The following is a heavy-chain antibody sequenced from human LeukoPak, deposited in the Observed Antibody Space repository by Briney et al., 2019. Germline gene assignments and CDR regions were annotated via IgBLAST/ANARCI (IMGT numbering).Heavy chain of an antibody. D-gene: IGHD6-19*01. Sequence: ASVKVSCKASGYTFTGYYMHWVRQAPGQGLEWMGWINPNSGGTNYAQKFQGRVTMTRDTSISTAYMELSRLRSDDTAVYYCAREIAVASYQNWFDPWGQGTLVTVSS. CDR1: GYTFTGYY. J-gene: IGHJ5*02. V-gene: IGHV1-2*02. CDR3: AREIAVASYQNWFDP. CDR2: INPNSGGT.